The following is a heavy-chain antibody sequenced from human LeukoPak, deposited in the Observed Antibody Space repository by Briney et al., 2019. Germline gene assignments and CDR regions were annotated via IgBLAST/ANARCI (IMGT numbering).Heavy chain of an antibody. V-gene: IGHV3-66*01. J-gene: IGHJ4*02. D-gene: IGHD6-6*01. CDR2: IYSGGST. Sequence: GGSLRLSCAASGFTVSNTYMSWVRQAAGKGLEWVSLIYSGGSTYYADSVKGRFTISRDNSMNTMFLQMNSLRAEDTAVYYCARVIAARHFDYWGQGTLVTVSS. CDR1: GFTVSNTY. CDR3: ARVIAARHFDY.